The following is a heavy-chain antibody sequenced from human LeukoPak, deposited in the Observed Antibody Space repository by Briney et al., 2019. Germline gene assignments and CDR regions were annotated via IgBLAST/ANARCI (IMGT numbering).Heavy chain of an antibody. CDR1: GFTVSSNY. J-gene: IGHJ4*02. Sequence: GGSLRLSCAASGFTVSSNYMSWVRQAPGKGQEWVSVIYSGGSTYYADSVKGRFTISRDNSKNTLYLQMNSLRAEDTAVYYCARLDFWSAPKDYWGQGTLVTVSS. CDR2: IYSGGST. V-gene: IGHV3-66*02. D-gene: IGHD3-3*01. CDR3: ARLDFWSAPKDY.